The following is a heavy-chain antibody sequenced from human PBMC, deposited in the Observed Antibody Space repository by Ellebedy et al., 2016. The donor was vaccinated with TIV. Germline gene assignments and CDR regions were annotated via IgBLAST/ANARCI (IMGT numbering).Heavy chain of an antibody. D-gene: IGHD5-24*01. CDR2: ISYDGTNK. Sequence: GGSLRLSXAASGFTFSSYAMHWVRQAPGKGLEWPAVISYDGTNKYYTDSVMGRFTVSRDNSKNTVYLEVNSLRAEDTAVYYCARGYVEMAPPSEDAFDIWGQGTMVTVSS. J-gene: IGHJ3*02. CDR1: GFTFSSYA. V-gene: IGHV3-30-3*01. CDR3: ARGYVEMAPPSEDAFDI.